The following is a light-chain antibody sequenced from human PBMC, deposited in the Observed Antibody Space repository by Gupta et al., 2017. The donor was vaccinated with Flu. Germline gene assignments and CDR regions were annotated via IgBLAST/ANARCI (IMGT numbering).Light chain of an antibody. CDR1: QSVFDSSDNKNF. Sequence: DIVITQSPHSLAVSLGERATINCKSSQSVFDSSDNKNFLAWYQQRPGHPPKLLIYWASTRRAEVPDRFSGSGSGTDFALTISSLEADDVAIYYCQQFNSCPVTFGGGTRVEI. V-gene: IGKV4-1*01. CDR3: QQFNSCPVT. J-gene: IGKJ4*01. CDR2: WAS.